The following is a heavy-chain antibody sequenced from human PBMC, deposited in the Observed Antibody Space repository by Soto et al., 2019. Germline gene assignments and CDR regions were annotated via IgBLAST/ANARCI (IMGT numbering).Heavy chain of an antibody. D-gene: IGHD2-15*01. J-gene: IGHJ4*02. Sequence: QVQLVESGGGVVQPGRSLRLSCSASGFTFSNFGMHWVRQAPGKGLVWVAVISSDGSDKYYSDSVKGRLTISRDNSKNTLFLQMNSLRVEDTAVYYCAKGSEVARQELDYWGQGTLVTVSS. V-gene: IGHV3-30*18. CDR2: ISSDGSDK. CDR3: AKGSEVARQELDY. CDR1: GFTFSNFG.